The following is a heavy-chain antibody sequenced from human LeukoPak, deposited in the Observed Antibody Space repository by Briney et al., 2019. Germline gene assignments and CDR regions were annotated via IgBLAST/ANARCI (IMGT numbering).Heavy chain of an antibody. D-gene: IGHD1-26*01. V-gene: IGHV3-21*04. CDR3: AKGREWELLCPGMDV. CDR1: GFTFSSYS. CDR2: ISSSSSYI. J-gene: IGHJ6*02. Sequence: GGSLRLSCAASGFTFSSYSMNWVRQAPGKGLEWVSSISSSSSYIYYADSVKGRFTISRDNSKNTLYLQMNSLRAEDTAVYYCAKGREWELLCPGMDVWGQGTTVTVSS.